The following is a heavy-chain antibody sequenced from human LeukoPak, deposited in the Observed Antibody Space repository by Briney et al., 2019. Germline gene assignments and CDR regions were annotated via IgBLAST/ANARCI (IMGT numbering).Heavy chain of an antibody. CDR2: FYYSGST. CDR1: GGSISSYH. CDR3: ARDVEQQLARGDAFDI. Sequence: SETLSLTCSVSGGSISSYHWSWIRQPPGKGLEWIGFFYYSGSTNYNPSLKSRVTISVDTSKNQFSLKLSSVTAADTAVYYCARDVEQQLARGDAFDIWGQGTMVTVSS. J-gene: IGHJ3*02. V-gene: IGHV4-59*01. D-gene: IGHD6-13*01.